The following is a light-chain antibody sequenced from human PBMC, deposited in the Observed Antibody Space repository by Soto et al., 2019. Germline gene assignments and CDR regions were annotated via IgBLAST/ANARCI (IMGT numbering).Light chain of an antibody. CDR1: SSNIGNHY. CDR2: KNT. CDR3: ATWEDSLSGVL. J-gene: IGLJ2*01. V-gene: IGLV1-47*01. Sequence: QSVLTQSPSVSGAPGQRVTISCSGSSSNIGNHYVYWHQQHPGMAPRLLIYKNTQRPSGVPDRFSGSKSGTSASLAIYGLRSEDEADYYCATWEDSLSGVLFGGGTKLTVL.